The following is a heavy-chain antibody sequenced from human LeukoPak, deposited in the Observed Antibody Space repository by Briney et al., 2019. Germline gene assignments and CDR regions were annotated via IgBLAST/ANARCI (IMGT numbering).Heavy chain of an antibody. CDR3: TRGNRDTSGFYFYYGLDV. V-gene: IGHV3-9*01. J-gene: IGHJ6*02. CDR2: ISWDSRNI. Sequence: PGRSLRLSCAASGCTFDDYAMFWVRQAPGKGLEWVSGISWDSRNIGYAASVKGRFTISRDNAKKSLYLQMNSLRSDDTALYYCTRGNRDTSGFYFYYGLDVWGQGTTVTVSS. D-gene: IGHD6-19*01. CDR1: GCTFDDYA.